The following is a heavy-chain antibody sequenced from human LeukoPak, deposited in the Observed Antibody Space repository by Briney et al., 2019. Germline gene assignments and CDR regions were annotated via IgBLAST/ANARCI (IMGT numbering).Heavy chain of an antibody. CDR3: AKTLGGGNYYYYYGMDV. D-gene: IGHD1-26*01. CDR2: ISGSGGST. J-gene: IGHJ6*02. V-gene: IGHV3-23*01. CDR1: GFTFSSYA. Sequence: PGGSLRLSCAASGFTFSSYAMSWVRQAPGKGLEWVSGISGSGGSTYHADSVKGRFTISRDNSKNTLYLQMNSLRAEDTAVYYCAKTLGGGNYYYYYGMDVWGQGTTVTVSS.